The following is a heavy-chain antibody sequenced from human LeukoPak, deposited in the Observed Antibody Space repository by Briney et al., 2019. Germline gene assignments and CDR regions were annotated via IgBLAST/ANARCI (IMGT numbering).Heavy chain of an antibody. D-gene: IGHD6-13*01. J-gene: IGHJ4*02. V-gene: IGHV4-4*07. CDR3: ARGRGSSWYYFDY. Sequence: SETLSLTCTVSGGSISSYYWSWVRQPAGKGLEWIGRIYASGNTNYNPSLKGRVTMTVDTSKNQFSLNLSSVTAADTAVYYCARGRGSSWYYFDYWGQGTLVTVSS. CDR2: IYASGNT. CDR1: GGSISSYY.